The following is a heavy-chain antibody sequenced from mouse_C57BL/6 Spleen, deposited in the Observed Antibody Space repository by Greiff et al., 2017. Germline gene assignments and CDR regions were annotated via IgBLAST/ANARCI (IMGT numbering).Heavy chain of an antibody. Sequence: EVMLVESGGGLVQSGRSLRLSCATSGFTFSDFYMEWVRQAPGKGLEWIAASRNKANDYTKEYSASVKGRFIVSRDTSQSILYLQMNALRAEDTAIYYGARDAGDGYFYAMDYWGQGTSVTVSA. CDR2: SRNKANDYTK. CDR3: ARDAGDGYFYAMDY. D-gene: IGHD2-3*01. CDR1: GFTFSDFY. V-gene: IGHV7-1*01. J-gene: IGHJ4*01.